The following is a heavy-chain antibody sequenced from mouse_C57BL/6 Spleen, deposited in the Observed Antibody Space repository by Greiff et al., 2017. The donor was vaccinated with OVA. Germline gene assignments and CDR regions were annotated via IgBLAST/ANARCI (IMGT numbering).Heavy chain of an antibody. CDR1: GYTFTSYW. Sequence: QVQLKQPGAELVRPGSSVKLSCKASGYTFTSYWMDWVKQRPGQGLEWIGNIYPSDSETHYNQKFKDKATLTVDKSSSTAYMQLSSLTSEDSAVYYCARNYLYYFDYWGQGTTLTVSS. D-gene: IGHD1-1*02. J-gene: IGHJ2*01. V-gene: IGHV1-61*01. CDR3: ARNYLYYFDY. CDR2: IYPSDSET.